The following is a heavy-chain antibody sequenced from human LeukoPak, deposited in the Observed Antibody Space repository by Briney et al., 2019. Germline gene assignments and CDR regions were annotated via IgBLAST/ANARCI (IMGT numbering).Heavy chain of an antibody. CDR1: GGSISSGGYY. Sequence: SQTLSLTCTVSGGSISSGGYYWTWIRQHPGKGLEWIGYINYSGSTYYNPSFKSRVTMSVDTSKKQFSLKLSSVTAADTAVYYCARDRGSYYRHFDYWGQGTLVTVSS. J-gene: IGHJ4*02. D-gene: IGHD1-26*01. CDR2: INYSGST. V-gene: IGHV4-31*03. CDR3: ARDRGSYYRHFDY.